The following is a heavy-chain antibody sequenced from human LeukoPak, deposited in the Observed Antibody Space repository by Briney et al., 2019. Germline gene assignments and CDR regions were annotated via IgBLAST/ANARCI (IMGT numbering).Heavy chain of an antibody. Sequence: GGSLRLSCAASGFTFSSYNMNWVRQAPGKGLEWVSSISSSSSYIYYADSVKGRFTISRDNAKNSLYLQMNSLRAEDTAVYYCARYSYSGYGVFDYWGQGTLVTVSS. D-gene: IGHD5-12*01. CDR1: GFTFSSYN. J-gene: IGHJ4*02. CDR2: ISSSSSYI. CDR3: ARYSYSGYGVFDY. V-gene: IGHV3-21*01.